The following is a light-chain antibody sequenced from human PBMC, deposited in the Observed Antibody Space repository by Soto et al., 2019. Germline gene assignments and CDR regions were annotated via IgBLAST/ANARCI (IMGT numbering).Light chain of an antibody. J-gene: IGKJ3*01. CDR3: QQYNSYHFT. CDR2: DAS. CDR1: QSISSW. Sequence: DIQMTQSPSTLSASVGDRVTITCRASQSISSWLAWYQQKPGKAPKLLIYDASSLESGVPSRFSGSGSGTEFTLTISSLPPDDFATYSCQQYNSYHFTFGPGTKVDIK. V-gene: IGKV1-5*01.